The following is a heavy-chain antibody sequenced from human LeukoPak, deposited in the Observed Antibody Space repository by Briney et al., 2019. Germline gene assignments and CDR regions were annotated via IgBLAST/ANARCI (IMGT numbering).Heavy chain of an antibody. J-gene: IGHJ5*02. CDR1: GYSISSGYY. CDR3: ACCSGGTCYGGWFDP. D-gene: IGHD2-15*01. CDR2: IYHTGST. Sequence: KPSETLSLTCAVSGYSISSGYYWGWIRQPPGKGLEWIGSIYHTGSTYYNPSLKSRVSISVDTSKNQFSLKLSSVTAAVTAVYYCACCSGGTCYGGWFDPWGQGTLVTASS. V-gene: IGHV4-38-2*01.